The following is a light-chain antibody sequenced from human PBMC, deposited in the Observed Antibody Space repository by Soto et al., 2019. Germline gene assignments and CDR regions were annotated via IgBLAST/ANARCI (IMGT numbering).Light chain of an antibody. J-gene: IGLJ1*01. CDR2: EVS. V-gene: IGLV2-14*01. CDR1: SSDVGGYKY. CDR3: SSYTSSSTYV. Sequence: QSVLTQPASVSGSPGQSITISCTGTSSDVGGYKYVSWYQQYPDKAPKLMIYEVSNRPSGVSNRFSGSKSGNTASLTISGLQAEHEADYYCSSYTSSSTYVVGTGTKVTV.